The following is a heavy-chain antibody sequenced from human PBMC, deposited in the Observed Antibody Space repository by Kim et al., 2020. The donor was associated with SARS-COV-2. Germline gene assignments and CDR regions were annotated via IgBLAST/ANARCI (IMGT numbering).Heavy chain of an antibody. D-gene: IGHD4-17*01. Sequence: GGSLRLSCAASGFTFSSYSMNWVRQAPGKGLEWVSSISSSSSYIYYADSVKGRFTISRDNATNSLYLQMNSLRAEDTAVYYCARTEMATVTTVYYYYYYGMDVWGQGTTVTVSS. CDR3: ARTEMATVTTVYYYYYYGMDV. CDR1: GFTFSSYS. J-gene: IGHJ6*02. CDR2: ISSSSSYI. V-gene: IGHV3-21*01.